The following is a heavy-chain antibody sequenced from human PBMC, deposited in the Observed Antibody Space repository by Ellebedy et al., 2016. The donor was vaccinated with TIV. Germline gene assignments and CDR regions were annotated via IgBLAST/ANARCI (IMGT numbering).Heavy chain of an antibody. CDR3: AREALTNTYNWFDP. Sequence: MPSETLSLTCTVSGGSISGSFWSWVRRPPGKGLEWIGYVFYNGITNYNPSLKSRVTISVDTSRNQFSLKLSSVTAADTAVYYCAREALTNTYNWFDPWGQGTLVTASS. V-gene: IGHV4-59*12. D-gene: IGHD1-14*01. J-gene: IGHJ5*02. CDR2: VFYNGIT. CDR1: GGSISGSF.